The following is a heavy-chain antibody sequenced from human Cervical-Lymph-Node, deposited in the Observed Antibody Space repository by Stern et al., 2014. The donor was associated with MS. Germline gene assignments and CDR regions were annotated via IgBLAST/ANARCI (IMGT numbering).Heavy chain of an antibody. CDR1: EYNFNTHW. CDR3: ARHGGPNWNHEAHNWFDP. CDR2: IYPGNSYT. D-gene: IGHD1-14*01. V-gene: IGHV5-51*03. Sequence: EDQLVESGAEVKKPGESLKISCKGSEYNFNTHWIAWVRQMPGKGLEWLGNIYPGNSYTRYNPVLQGQVSISADKSITTAYLHFSSLKASDSAMYFCARHGGPNWNHEAHNWFDPWGQGTLVTVSS. J-gene: IGHJ5*02.